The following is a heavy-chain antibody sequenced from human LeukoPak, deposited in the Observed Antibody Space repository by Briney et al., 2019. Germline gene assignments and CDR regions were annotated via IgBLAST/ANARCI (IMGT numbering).Heavy chain of an antibody. J-gene: IGHJ4*02. V-gene: IGHV4-39*07. CDR1: GGSISSSSYY. CDR2: IYYSGTT. CDR3: ASAFLSSGYYRD. Sequence: SETLSLTCTVSGGSISSSSYYWGWIRQPPGKGLEWVGSIYYSGTTHYNPSLKSRVTISVDTSKNQFSLKLSSVTAADTAVYYCASAFLSSGYYRDWGQGTLVTVSS. D-gene: IGHD3-22*01.